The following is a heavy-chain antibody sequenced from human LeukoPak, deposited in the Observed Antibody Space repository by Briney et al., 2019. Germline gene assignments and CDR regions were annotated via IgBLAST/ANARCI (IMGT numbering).Heavy chain of an antibody. CDR3: ARGPSWLFDY. CDR1: GGSISSGDYY. Sequence: ASETLSLTCTVSGGSISSGDYYWNWIRQPAGKGLEWIGLIYASGGTIYNPSLKCRVTISVDTSKNQFSLKLSSVTAADTAVYYCARGPSWLFDYWGQGTLVTVSS. V-gene: IGHV4-61*02. J-gene: IGHJ4*02. CDR2: IYASGGT. D-gene: IGHD2-2*01.